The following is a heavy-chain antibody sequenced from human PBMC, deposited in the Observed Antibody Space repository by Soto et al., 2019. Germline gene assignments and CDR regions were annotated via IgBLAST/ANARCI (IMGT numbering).Heavy chain of an antibody. J-gene: IGHJ6*02. V-gene: IGHV4-59*01. CDR1: GGSISSYY. D-gene: IGHD3-3*01. CDR2: IYYSGST. Sequence: SETLSLTCTVSGGSISSYYWSWIRQPPGKGLEWIGYIYYSGSTNYNPSLKSRVTISVDTSKNQFSLKLSSVTAADTAVYYCARVGAHYGMDVWGQGTTVTVSS. CDR3: ARVGAHYGMDV.